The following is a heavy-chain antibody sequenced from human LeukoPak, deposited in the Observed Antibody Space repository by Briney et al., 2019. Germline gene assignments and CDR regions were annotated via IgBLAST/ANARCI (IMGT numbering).Heavy chain of an antibody. Sequence: GGSLRLSCAASGFTFSSYAMSWVRQAPGKGLEWVSVISGSSDGAYYADSVKGRFTISRDNSKNTLYLQMNSLRAEDTAVYFCAKDNPLPLWGQGTLVSVSS. D-gene: IGHD1-14*01. J-gene: IGHJ4*02. V-gene: IGHV3-23*01. CDR2: ISGSSDGA. CDR3: AKDNPLPL. CDR1: GFTFSSYA.